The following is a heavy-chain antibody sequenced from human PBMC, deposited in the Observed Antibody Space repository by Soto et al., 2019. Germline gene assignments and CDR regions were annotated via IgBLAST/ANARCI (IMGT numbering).Heavy chain of an antibody. V-gene: IGHV4-31*03. Sequence: SETLSLTCTVSGGSISSGGYYWSWIRQHPGKGLEWIGYIYYSGSTYYNPSLKSRVTISVDTSKNQFSLKLSSVTAADTAVYYCARDILKYYYDSSGYYYYYYGMDVWGQGTTVT. CDR2: IYYSGST. D-gene: IGHD3-22*01. CDR1: GGSISSGGYY. J-gene: IGHJ6*02. CDR3: ARDILKYYYDSSGYYYYYYGMDV.